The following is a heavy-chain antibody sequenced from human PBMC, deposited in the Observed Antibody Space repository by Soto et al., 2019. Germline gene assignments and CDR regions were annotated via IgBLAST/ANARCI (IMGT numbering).Heavy chain of an antibody. D-gene: IGHD3-3*01. CDR2: ISGSGGST. J-gene: IGHJ4*02. V-gene: IGHV3-23*01. CDR1: GFTFSSYA. Sequence: PGGSLRLSCAASGFTFSSYAMSWVRQAPGKGLEWVSAISGSGGSTYYADSVKGRFTISRDNSKNTLYLQMNSLRAEDTAVYYCAKDSYYDFWSGYYVGIDYWGQGTLVTVSS. CDR3: AKDSYYDFWSGYYVGIDY.